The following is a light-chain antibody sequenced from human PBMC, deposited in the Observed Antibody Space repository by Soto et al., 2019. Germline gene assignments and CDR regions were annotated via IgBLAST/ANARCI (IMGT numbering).Light chain of an antibody. J-gene: IGKJ4*01. CDR2: DAS. CDR1: QGISSA. V-gene: IGKV1-13*02. CDR3: QQFNSYLRT. Sequence: AIQLTQSPSSLSASVGDRVTITCRASQGISSALAWYQQKPGKAPKLLIYDASSLESGVPSRFSGSGSGTDFTLTISILQPEDFQTYYCQQFNSYLRTFGGGTKVDIK.